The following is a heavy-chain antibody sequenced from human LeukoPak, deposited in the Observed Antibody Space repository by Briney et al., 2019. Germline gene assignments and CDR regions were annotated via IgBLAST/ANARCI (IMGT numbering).Heavy chain of an antibody. Sequence: ASVTVSCTASGYTFTSYDINWVRQATGQGLEWMGWMNPNSGNTGYAQKFQGRVTMTRNTSISTAYMELSSLRSEDTAVYYCARYRKYSSSAFDYWGQGTLVTVSS. J-gene: IGHJ4*02. CDR3: ARYRKYSSSAFDY. CDR2: MNPNSGNT. V-gene: IGHV1-8*01. CDR1: GYTFTSYD. D-gene: IGHD6-6*01.